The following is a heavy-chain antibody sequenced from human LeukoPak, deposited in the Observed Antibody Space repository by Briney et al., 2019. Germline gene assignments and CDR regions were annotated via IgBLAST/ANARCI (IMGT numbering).Heavy chain of an antibody. Sequence: SVKVSCKASGGTFSSYAISWVRQAPGQGLEWMGGIIPIFGTANYAQKFQGRVTVTADESTSTAYMELSSLRSEDTAVYYCARGPCSGGSCYLDLLDYWGQGTLVTVSS. CDR3: ARGPCSGGSCYLDLLDY. J-gene: IGHJ4*02. D-gene: IGHD2-15*01. CDR2: IIPIFGTA. CDR1: GGTFSSYA. V-gene: IGHV1-69*13.